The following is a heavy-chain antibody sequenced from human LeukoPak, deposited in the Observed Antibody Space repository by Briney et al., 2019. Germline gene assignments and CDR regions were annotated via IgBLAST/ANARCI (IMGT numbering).Heavy chain of an antibody. CDR1: GYTFTSYY. D-gene: IGHD2-15*01. CDR2: INPSGSST. CDR3: ARDLTDCSGGSCYYFDY. Sequence: ASVKVSCKASGYTFTSYYMHWVRQAPGQGLEWMGIINPSGSSTSYAQKFQGRVTMTRDMSTSTVYMEPSSLRSEDTAVYYCARDLTDCSGGSCYYFDYWGQGTLVTVSS. J-gene: IGHJ4*02. V-gene: IGHV1-46*01.